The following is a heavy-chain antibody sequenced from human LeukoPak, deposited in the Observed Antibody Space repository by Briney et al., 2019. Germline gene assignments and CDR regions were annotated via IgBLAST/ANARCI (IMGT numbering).Heavy chain of an antibody. CDR1: GFTFSSYN. CDR2: ITSGSSYI. D-gene: IGHD6-19*01. V-gene: IGHV3-21*01. CDR3: ARDLGWLVRFDY. J-gene: IGHJ4*02. Sequence: GGSLRLSCAASGFTFSSYNMNWVRQAPGKGLEWASSITSGSSYIYYADSVKGRFTISRDNAKNSLYLQMNSLRAEDTAVYYCARDLGWLVRFDYWGQGTLVTVSS.